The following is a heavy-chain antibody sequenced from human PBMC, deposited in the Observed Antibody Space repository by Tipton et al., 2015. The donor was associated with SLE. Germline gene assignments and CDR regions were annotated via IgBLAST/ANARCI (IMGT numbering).Heavy chain of an antibody. Sequence: LRLSCTVSGGTISNYYWSWIRQPPGKGLEGICYIYYSGSTNYNPSLKSRVTISVDKSKNQFSLKLTSVTAADTAVYFCARGLDSNHYGMDVWGKGPTVPVFS. CDR3: ARGLDSNHYGMDV. CDR2: IYYSGST. D-gene: IGHD3-22*01. CDR1: GGTISNYY. V-gene: IGHV4-59*01. J-gene: IGHJ6*04.